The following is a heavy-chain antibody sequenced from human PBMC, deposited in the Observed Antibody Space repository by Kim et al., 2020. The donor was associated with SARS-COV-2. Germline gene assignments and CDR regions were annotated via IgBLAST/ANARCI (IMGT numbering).Heavy chain of an antibody. CDR1: GGSISSSSYY. J-gene: IGHJ2*01. CDR3: ARLGSWELLSPSSWYFDL. Sequence: SETLSLTCTVSGGSISSSSYYWGWIRQPPGKGLEWIGSIYYSGSTYYNPSLKSRVTISVDTSKNQFSLKLSSVTAADTAVYYCARLGSWELLSPSSWYFDLWGRGTLVTVSS. CDR2: IYYSGST. V-gene: IGHV4-39*01. D-gene: IGHD1-26*01.